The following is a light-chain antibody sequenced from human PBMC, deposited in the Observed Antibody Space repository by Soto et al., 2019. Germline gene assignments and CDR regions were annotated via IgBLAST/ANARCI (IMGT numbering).Light chain of an antibody. CDR2: WAS. J-gene: IGKJ1*01. V-gene: IGKV4-1*01. Sequence: DIVMTQSPDSLAVSLGERATINCKSSQSVLYSSNNKNYLAWYQQKPGQPPKLLIYWASTRESGVPDRFSGSGSGTDFTLTISSLQAEDVAVYYCQQYYSNPPKFGQGTKVEIK. CDR1: QSVLYSSNNKNY. CDR3: QQYYSNPPK.